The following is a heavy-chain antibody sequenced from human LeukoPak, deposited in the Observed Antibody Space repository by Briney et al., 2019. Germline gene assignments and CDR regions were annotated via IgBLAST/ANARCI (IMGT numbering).Heavy chain of an antibody. CDR1: GFTFSSYE. CDR3: ARGHSCSGGSCFFDY. Sequence: GGSLRLSCAASGFTFSSYEMNWVGQAPGKGLEWVSYISSSGSTIYYADSVKGRFTISRDNAKNSLYLQMNSLRAEDTAVYYCARGHSCSGGSCFFDYWGQGALVTVSS. J-gene: IGHJ4*02. V-gene: IGHV3-48*03. CDR2: ISSSGSTI. D-gene: IGHD2-15*01.